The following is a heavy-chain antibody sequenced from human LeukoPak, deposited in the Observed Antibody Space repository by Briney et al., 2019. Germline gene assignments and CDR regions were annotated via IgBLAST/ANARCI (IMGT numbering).Heavy chain of an antibody. CDR2: IYHSGST. D-gene: IGHD3-9*01. J-gene: IGHJ5*02. CDR3: ASARYDILTGYWFDP. CDR1: GYSISSGYY. V-gene: IGHV4-38-2*01. Sequence: PSETLSLTCAVSGYSISSGYYWGWIRQPPGKGLEWIGGIYHSGSTYYNPSLKSRVTISVDTSKNQFSLKLSSVTAADTAVYYCASARYDILTGYWFDPWGQGTLVTVSS.